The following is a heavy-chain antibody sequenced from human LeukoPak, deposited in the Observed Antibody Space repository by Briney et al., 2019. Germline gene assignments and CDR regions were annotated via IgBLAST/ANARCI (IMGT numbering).Heavy chain of an antibody. J-gene: IGHJ4*02. V-gene: IGHV1-2*02. CDR1: GYTFTGYF. Sequence: SVKVSCRASGYTFTGYFLHWVRQAPGQGLEWMGWINPNSGVTNYAQKFQGRVTMTRDTSTSTAYMELSRLRSDDTTVFYCARGAADYWGQGTLVTVSS. D-gene: IGHD2-15*01. CDR3: ARGAADY. CDR2: INPNSGVT.